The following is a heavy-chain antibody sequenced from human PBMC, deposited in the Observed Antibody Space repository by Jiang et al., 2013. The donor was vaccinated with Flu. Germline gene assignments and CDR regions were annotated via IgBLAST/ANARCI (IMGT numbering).Heavy chain of an antibody. CDR1: GFTFSSYA. J-gene: IGHJ4*02. CDR2: ISFDGSTK. V-gene: IGHV3-30*18. CDR3: AKDQNQQLVHYFDY. Sequence: VQLVESGGGVVQPGKSLRLSCAASGFTFSSYAMHWVRQAPGKGLEWVALISFDGSTKYYADSVKGRFTISSDNSKNMLYLQMNSLRAEDTAVYYCAKDQNQQLVHYFDYWGQGTLVTVSS. D-gene: IGHD6-13*01.